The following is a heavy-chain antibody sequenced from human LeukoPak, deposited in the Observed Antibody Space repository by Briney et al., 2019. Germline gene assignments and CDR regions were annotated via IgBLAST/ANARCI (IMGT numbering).Heavy chain of an antibody. CDR1: GYTFTGYY. Sequence: ASVKVSCKASGYTFTGYYMHWVRQAPGQGLEWMGWINPNSGGTNYAQKFQGRVTMTRDTSISTAYMELSRLRSDDTAVHYCARGIIFGVVIRWFDPWGQGTLVTVSS. V-gene: IGHV1-2*02. CDR2: INPNSGGT. J-gene: IGHJ5*02. D-gene: IGHD3-3*02. CDR3: ARGIIFGVVIRWFDP.